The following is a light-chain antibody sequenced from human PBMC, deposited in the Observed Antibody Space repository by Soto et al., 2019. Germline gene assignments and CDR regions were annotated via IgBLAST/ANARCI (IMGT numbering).Light chain of an antibody. V-gene: IGKV4-1*01. Sequence: DIVMTQSPDSLAVSLGERATFNCKSSQSILDRSKNKYYLAWYQQKSGQPPKLLIYWSSLRESGVPDRFTGSGSGTDFTLPISSLQAEDVAVYYCQQYFTSPWTFGQGTKVEI. J-gene: IGKJ1*01. CDR1: QSILDRSKNKYY. CDR3: QQYFTSPWT. CDR2: WSS.